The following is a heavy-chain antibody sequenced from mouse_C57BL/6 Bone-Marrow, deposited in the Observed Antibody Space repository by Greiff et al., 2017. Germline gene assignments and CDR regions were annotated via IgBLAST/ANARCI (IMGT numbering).Heavy chain of an antibody. CDR3: APITTVVAPYFDV. D-gene: IGHD1-1*01. CDR1: GYTFTDYY. V-gene: IGHV1-19*01. J-gene: IGHJ1*03. CDR2: INPYNGGT. Sequence: VQLKESGPVLVKPGASVKMSCKASGYTFTDYYMNWVKQSHGKRLEWIGVINPYNGGTSYNQKFKGKATLTVDKSSSTAYMELNSLTSEDSAVYYCAPITTVVAPYFDVWGTGTTVTVSS.